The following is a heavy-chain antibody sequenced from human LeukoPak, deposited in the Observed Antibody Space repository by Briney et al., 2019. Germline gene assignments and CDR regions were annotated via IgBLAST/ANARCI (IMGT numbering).Heavy chain of an antibody. CDR1: GFTLRHFA. CDR2: IASDGDT. D-gene: IGHD5-24*01. V-gene: IGHV3-23*01. CDR3: ANEAHRHLDLHN. Sequence: GGSLRLSCAASGFTLRHFAMNWVRQAPGKGPEWVSSIASDGDTFYADAVKGRFTISRDISENTLHLQMNSLRADDTALYFCANEAHRHLDLHNWGQGTLVTVSA. J-gene: IGHJ4*02.